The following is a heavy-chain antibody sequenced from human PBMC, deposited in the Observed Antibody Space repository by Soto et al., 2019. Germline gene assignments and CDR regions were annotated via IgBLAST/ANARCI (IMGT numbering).Heavy chain of an antibody. CDR1: GFSLSTSGVG. J-gene: IGHJ4*02. Sequence: QITLKESGPTLVKPTQTLTLTSTFSGFSLSTSGVGVGWIRQPPRKALERPALLYWYDDKRYSPSLTSRLTITNDTSNNQLVLTITNLDPVETATYYCAHSPGVATALFDYWGQGTLVSVSA. D-gene: IGHD5-18*01. CDR3: AHSPGVATALFDY. V-gene: IGHV2-5*01. CDR2: LYWYDDK.